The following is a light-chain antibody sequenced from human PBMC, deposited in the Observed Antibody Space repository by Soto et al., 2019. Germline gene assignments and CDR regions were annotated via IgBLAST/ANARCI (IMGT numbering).Light chain of an antibody. Sequence: EIVLTQSPGTLSLSPGERATISCRASQRLNSFYLAWYQQKPGQAPRLLIYGSSNRATGIPDRFSGSGSGTDFTLTISRLDPEDFAVYYCQQYDISPRTFGQGTKVDIK. J-gene: IGKJ1*01. V-gene: IGKV3-20*01. CDR3: QQYDISPRT. CDR2: GSS. CDR1: QRLNSFY.